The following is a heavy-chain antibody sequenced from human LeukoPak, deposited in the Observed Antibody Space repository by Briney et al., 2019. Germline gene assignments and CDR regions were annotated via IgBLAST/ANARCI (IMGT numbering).Heavy chain of an antibody. Sequence: GGSLRLSCAASGFTFSSYSMNWVRQAPGKGLEWVSSISSSSSYIYYADSVKGRFTISRDNAKNSLYLQMNSLRAEDTAVYYCAKDPASIMITFGGVIDYDYWGQGTLVTVSS. CDR3: AKDPASIMITFGGVIDYDY. CDR2: ISSSSSYI. CDR1: GFTFSSYS. V-gene: IGHV3-21*04. J-gene: IGHJ4*02. D-gene: IGHD3-16*02.